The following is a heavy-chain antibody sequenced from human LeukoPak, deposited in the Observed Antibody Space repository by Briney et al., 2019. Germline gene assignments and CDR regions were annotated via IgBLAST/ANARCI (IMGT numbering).Heavy chain of an antibody. CDR2: INPNSGGT. CDR3: ARTNIAARNLDY. V-gene: IGHV1-2*02. J-gene: IGHJ4*02. Sequence: ASVKVSCKASGYTFTGYYMHWVRQAPGQGLEWMGWINPNSGGTNYAQQFQGRVTMTRDTSISTAYLVLSRLRSDDTPVYYCARTNIAARNLDYWGQGTMVSVSS. D-gene: IGHD6-6*01. CDR1: GYTFTGYY.